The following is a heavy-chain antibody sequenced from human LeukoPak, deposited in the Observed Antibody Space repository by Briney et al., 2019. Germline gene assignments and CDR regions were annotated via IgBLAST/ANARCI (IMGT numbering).Heavy chain of an antibody. CDR3: ARLYNWNYHAFDI. V-gene: IGHV3-7*03. Sequence: PGGSLRLSCAASGFTFSSYWMSWVRQAPGKGLEWVANIKQDGSEKYYVDSVKGRFTISRDNAKNSLYLQMNSLRAEDTAVYYCARLYNWNYHAFDIWGQGTMVTVSS. J-gene: IGHJ3*02. CDR2: IKQDGSEK. CDR1: GFTFSSYW. D-gene: IGHD1-7*01.